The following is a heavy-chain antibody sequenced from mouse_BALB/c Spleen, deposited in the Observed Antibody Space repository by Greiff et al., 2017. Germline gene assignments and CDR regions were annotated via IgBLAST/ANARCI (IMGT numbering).Heavy chain of an antibody. V-gene: IGHV1-9*01. CDR2: ILPGSGST. CDR1: GYTFSSYW. CDR3: ARRDYGNYYAMDY. J-gene: IGHJ4*01. Sequence: QVQLKQSGAELMKPGASVKISCKATGYTFSSYWIEWVKQRPGHGLEWIGEILPGSGSTNYNEKFKGKATFTADTSSNTAYMQLSSLTSEDSAVYYCARRDYGNYYAMDYWGQGTSVTVSS. D-gene: IGHD2-4*01.